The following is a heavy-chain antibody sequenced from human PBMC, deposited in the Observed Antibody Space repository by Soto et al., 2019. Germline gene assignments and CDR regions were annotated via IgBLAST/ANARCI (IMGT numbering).Heavy chain of an antibody. D-gene: IGHD3-16*01. CDR3: AREGEMPYYYYGLDV. Sequence: QVQLVQSGAEVRKPGASVKVSCKASGYTFTTYGISWVRQAPGQGLEWMGWISGYNGHTKYAQKFQGRVTMTTDTAXRTGNMDLRSLRSDDTAVYYCAREGEMPYYYYGLDVWGQGTTVTVSS. J-gene: IGHJ6*02. CDR1: GYTFTTYG. V-gene: IGHV1-18*01. CDR2: ISGYNGHT.